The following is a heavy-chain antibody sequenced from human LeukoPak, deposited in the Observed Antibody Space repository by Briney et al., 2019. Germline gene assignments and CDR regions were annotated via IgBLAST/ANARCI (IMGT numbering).Heavy chain of an antibody. CDR3: ARRGRRSDY. CDR1: GGSISSYY. Sequence: SETLSLTCTVSGGSISSYYWSWIRQPPGKGLEWIGYIYYSGSTNYNPSLKSRVTISVDTSKNQFSLKLSSVTAADTAVYYCARRGRRSDYWGQGTLVTVSS. J-gene: IGHJ4*02. V-gene: IGHV4-59*08. CDR2: IYYSGST.